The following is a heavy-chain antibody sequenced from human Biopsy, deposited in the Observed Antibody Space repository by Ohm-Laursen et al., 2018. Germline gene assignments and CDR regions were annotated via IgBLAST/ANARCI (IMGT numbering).Heavy chain of an antibody. CDR2: VHYTGIT. J-gene: IGHJ2*01. D-gene: IGHD3-22*01. CDR3: ARDRGYYSDRTVPGYFDL. V-gene: IGHV4-59*01. Sequence: TLSLTCTVSGDSISSYYWGWIRQPPGKGLEWIGYVHYTGITDYNRSLQSRVTISVGTSKNHFSLRLRSVTPADTAIYYCARDRGYYSDRTVPGYFDLWGRGTLVTVSS. CDR1: GDSISSYY.